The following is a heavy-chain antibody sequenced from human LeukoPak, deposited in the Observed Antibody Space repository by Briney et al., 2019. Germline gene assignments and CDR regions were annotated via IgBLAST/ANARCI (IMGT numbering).Heavy chain of an antibody. Sequence: SETLSLTCTVSETSISRHYWSWLRQSAGLGLEWLGYISTTGSTTYNPSLEGRVTMSEDTSQNQLSLTLSSVTAADTAVYFCARQDGLWVGDLGGWFDFWGQGIQVTVSS. CDR3: ARQDGLWVGDLGGWFDF. J-gene: IGHJ5*01. V-gene: IGHV4-4*09. D-gene: IGHD3-10*01. CDR1: ETSISRHY. CDR2: ISTTGST.